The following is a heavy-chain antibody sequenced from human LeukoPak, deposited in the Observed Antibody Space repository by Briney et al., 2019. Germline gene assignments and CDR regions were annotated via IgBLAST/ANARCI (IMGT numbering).Heavy chain of an antibody. D-gene: IGHD2-15*01. CDR2: INTNTGNP. V-gene: IGHV7-4-1*02. CDR3: ARALDCSGGSCYSVSGYSYLSDFDY. CDR1: GYTFTTYA. J-gene: IGHJ4*02. Sequence: ASVKVSCKASGYTFTTYAMNWVRQAPGQGLEWMGWINTNTGNPTYAQGFTGRFVFSLDTSVSTAYLQISSLKAEDTAVYYCARALDCSGGSCYSVSGYSYLSDFDYWGQGTLVTVSS.